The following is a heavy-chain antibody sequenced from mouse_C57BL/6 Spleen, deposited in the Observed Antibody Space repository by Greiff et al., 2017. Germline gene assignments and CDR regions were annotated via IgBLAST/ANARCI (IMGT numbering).Heavy chain of an antibody. Sequence: VQLKQSGPGLVKPSQSLSLTCSVTGYSITSGYYWNWIRQFPGNKLEWMGYISYAGSNNYNPSLKNRISITRDTSKNQFFLKLNSVTTEDTATYYCARVTTVVARYFDVWGTGTTVTVSS. CDR3: ARVTTVVARYFDV. CDR1: GYSITSGYY. J-gene: IGHJ1*03. V-gene: IGHV3-6*01. D-gene: IGHD1-1*01. CDR2: ISYAGSN.